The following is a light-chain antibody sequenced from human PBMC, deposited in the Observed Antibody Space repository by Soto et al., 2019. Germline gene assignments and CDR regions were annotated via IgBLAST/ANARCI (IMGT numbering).Light chain of an antibody. CDR2: DVS. V-gene: IGLV2-11*01. Sequence: QSALTQPRSVSGSPGQSVTISCTGTSSDVGGYNSVSWYQQHPGKAPKLMIYDVSKRPSGIPHRFSGSKSGNTASLTISGLQAEDEADYYCCSYAGSYTLVFGGGTKLTVL. CDR1: SSDVGGYNS. CDR3: CSYAGSYTLV. J-gene: IGLJ2*01.